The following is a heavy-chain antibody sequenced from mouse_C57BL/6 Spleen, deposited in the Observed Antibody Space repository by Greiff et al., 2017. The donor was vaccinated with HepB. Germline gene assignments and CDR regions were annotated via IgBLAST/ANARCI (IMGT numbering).Heavy chain of an antibody. J-gene: IGHJ4*01. CDR2: IWRGGST. CDR1: GFSFTSYG. V-gene: IGHV2-5*01. Sequence: VQLVESGPGLVQPSQSLSITCTVSGFSFTSYGVHWVRQSPGKGLEWLGVIWRGGSTDYNAAFMSRLSITKDNSKSQVFFKMNSLQADDTAIYYCAKRGWENNAMDYWGQGTSVTVSS. CDR3: AKRGWENNAMDY. D-gene: IGHD3-3*01.